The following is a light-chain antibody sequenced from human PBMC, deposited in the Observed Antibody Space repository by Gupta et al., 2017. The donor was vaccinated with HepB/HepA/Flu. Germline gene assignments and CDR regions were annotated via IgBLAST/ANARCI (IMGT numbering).Light chain of an antibody. CDR1: QDISNY. J-gene: IGKJ5*01. Sequence: DIQMTQSPSSLSASVGDRVTITCQASQDISNYLNWYQQKPGKAPKLLIYDASNLETGVPSRFSGSGYGTDFTFTISSRQPEDIATYYCQQYDNLLPITFGQGTRMEIK. CDR3: QQYDNLLPIT. CDR2: DAS. V-gene: IGKV1-33*01.